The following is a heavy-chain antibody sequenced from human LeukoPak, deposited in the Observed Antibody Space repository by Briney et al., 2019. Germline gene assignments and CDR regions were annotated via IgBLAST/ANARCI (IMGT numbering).Heavy chain of an antibody. Sequence: PGGSLRLSCAASGFTFSSYGMHWVRQAPGKGLEWVAFIRYDGSNKCYADSVKGRFTISRDNYKNTLDLQMSSLRAEDTAVYYCAKYQRITTAATGRGFDYWGQGTLVTVSS. V-gene: IGHV3-30*02. CDR3: AKYQRITTAATGRGFDY. CDR2: IRYDGSNK. CDR1: GFTFSSYG. J-gene: IGHJ4*02. D-gene: IGHD6-13*01.